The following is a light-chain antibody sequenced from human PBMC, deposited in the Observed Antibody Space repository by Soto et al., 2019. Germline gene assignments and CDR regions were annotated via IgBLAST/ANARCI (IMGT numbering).Light chain of an antibody. Sequence: QAVLTQPPSASGTPGQRLVISCSGRSSNIGSNYVYWYQQLPGTAPKLLIYANDQRPSEVPDRFSGSKSGTSASLAISGLRSEDDAAYYCAAWDDSLGGSWVFGVGTKLTVL. V-gene: IGLV1-47*02. CDR3: AAWDDSLGGSWV. CDR1: SSNIGSNY. J-gene: IGLJ3*02. CDR2: AND.